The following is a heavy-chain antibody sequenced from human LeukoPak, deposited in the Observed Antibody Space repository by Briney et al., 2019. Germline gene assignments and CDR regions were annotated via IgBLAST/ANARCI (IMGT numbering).Heavy chain of an antibody. Sequence: ASVKVSCKASGYTFTSYGISWVRQAPGQGLEWMGWISAYNGNTNYAQKLQGRVTMTTDTSTSTAYMELRSLRSDDTAVYYCARGLLWFGELLSEKSSDYWGQGTLVTVSS. CDR3: ARGLLWFGELLSEKSSDY. CDR2: ISAYNGNT. CDR1: GYTFTSYG. D-gene: IGHD3-10*01. V-gene: IGHV1-18*01. J-gene: IGHJ4*02.